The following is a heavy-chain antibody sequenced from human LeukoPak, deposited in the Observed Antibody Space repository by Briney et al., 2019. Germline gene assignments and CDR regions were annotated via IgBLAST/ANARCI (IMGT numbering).Heavy chain of an antibody. CDR1: GFTFSSYA. D-gene: IGHD2-2*01. J-gene: IGHJ5*02. Sequence: PGGSLRLSCAASGFTFSSYAMSWVRQAPGKGLEWVSAISGSGGSTYYADSVKGRLTISRDNSKNTLYLQMNSLRAEDTAVYYCAKVPAAYNWFDPWGQGTLVTVSS. V-gene: IGHV3-23*01. CDR3: AKVPAAYNWFDP. CDR2: ISGSGGST.